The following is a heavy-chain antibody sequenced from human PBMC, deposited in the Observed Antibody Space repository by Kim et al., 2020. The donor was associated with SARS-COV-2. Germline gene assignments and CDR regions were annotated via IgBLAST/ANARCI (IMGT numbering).Heavy chain of an antibody. CDR2: ISWDGGST. V-gene: IGHV3-43*01. CDR3: AKDISPNYYGSGSCPDY. CDR1: GFTFDDYT. D-gene: IGHD3-10*01. J-gene: IGHJ4*02. Sequence: GGSLRLSCAASGFTFDDYTMHWVRQAPGKGLEWVSLISWDGGSTYYADSVKGRFTISRDNSKNPLYLQMNSLRTEDTALYYCAKDISPNYYGSGSCPDYWGQGTLVTVSS.